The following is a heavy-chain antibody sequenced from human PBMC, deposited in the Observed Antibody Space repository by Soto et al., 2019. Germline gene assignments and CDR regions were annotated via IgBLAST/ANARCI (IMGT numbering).Heavy chain of an antibody. Sequence: PSETLSLTCAVYGGSFSGYYWSWIRQPPGKGLEWIGEINHSGSTNYNPSLKSRVTISVDTSKNQFSLKLSSVTAADTAVYYCARAEYSYGYDYWGPGTLVTVSS. J-gene: IGHJ4*02. D-gene: IGHD5-18*01. CDR2: INHSGST. CDR1: GGSFSGYY. V-gene: IGHV4-34*01. CDR3: ARAEYSYGYDY.